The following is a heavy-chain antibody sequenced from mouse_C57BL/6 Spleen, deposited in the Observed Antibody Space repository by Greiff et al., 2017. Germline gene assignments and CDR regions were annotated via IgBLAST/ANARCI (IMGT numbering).Heavy chain of an antibody. V-gene: IGHV1-59*01. CDR1: GYTFTSYW. J-gene: IGHJ1*03. D-gene: IGHD2-1*01. Sequence: QVQLQQPGAELVRPGTSVKLSCKASGYTFTSYWMHWVKQRPGQGLEWIGVIDPSDSYTNYNQKFKGKATLTVDTSSSTAYMQLSSLTSEDSAVYYCARGGDGTYVPWYFDVWGTGTTVTVSS. CDR2: IDPSDSYT. CDR3: ARGGDGTYVPWYFDV.